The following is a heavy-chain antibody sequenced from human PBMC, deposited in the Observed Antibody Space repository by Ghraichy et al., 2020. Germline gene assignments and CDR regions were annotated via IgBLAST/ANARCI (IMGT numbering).Heavy chain of an antibody. J-gene: IGHJ4*02. CDR2: MYYSGST. CDR1: GGSISSSSYY. CDR3: ATTEDIVVVVGAT. V-gene: IGHV4-39*01. D-gene: IGHD2-15*01. Sequence: ESLNISCTVSGGSISSSSYYWGWIRQPPGKGLEWIGSMYYSGSTYYNPSLKSRVTISVDTSKNQFSLKLSSVTAADTAVYYCATTEDIVVVVGATWGQGTLVTVSS.